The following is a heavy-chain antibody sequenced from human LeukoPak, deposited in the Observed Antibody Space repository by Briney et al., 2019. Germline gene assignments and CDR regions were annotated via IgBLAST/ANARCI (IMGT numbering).Heavy chain of an antibody. V-gene: IGHV3-21*01. CDR2: ISSSSSYI. CDR3: ARYTEDFRSGSPRHYYYYYMDV. Sequence: GRSLRLSCAASGFTFSSYSMNWVRQAPGKGLEWVSSISSSSSYIYYADSVKGRFTISRDNAKNSLYLQMNSLRAEDTAVYYCARYTEDFRSGSPRHYYYYYMDVWGKGTTVTVSS. CDR1: GFTFSSYS. J-gene: IGHJ6*03. D-gene: IGHD3-3*01.